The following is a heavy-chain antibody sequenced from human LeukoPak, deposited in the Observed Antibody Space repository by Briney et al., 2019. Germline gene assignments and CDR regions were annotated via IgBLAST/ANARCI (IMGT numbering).Heavy chain of an antibody. CDR2: IYYSGST. Sequence: SETLYLTCTVSGGSISSYYWSWIRQPPGKGLEWIGYIYYSGSTNYNPSLKSRVTISVDTSKNQFSLKLSSVTAADTAVYYCASNLKYPLDYWGQGTLVTVSS. V-gene: IGHV4-59*08. CDR1: GGSISSYY. CDR3: ASNLKYPLDY. D-gene: IGHD1-1*01. J-gene: IGHJ4*02.